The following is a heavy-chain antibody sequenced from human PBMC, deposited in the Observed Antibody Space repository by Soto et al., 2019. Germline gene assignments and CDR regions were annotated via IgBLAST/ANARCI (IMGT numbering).Heavy chain of an antibody. CDR2: VFAGGNT. J-gene: IGHJ4*02. CDR1: GFAVSDNY. Sequence: EVQLVESGGGLIQPGGSLRLSFAPSGFAVSDNYMSWVRQAPGKGLEWVAIVFAGGNTYHADSVKGRFTVSRDNSKNTLDLQMNLLRAEDSAVYYCARGDFDCWGRGTLVTVSS. V-gene: IGHV3-53*01. D-gene: IGHD3-16*01. CDR3: ARGDFDC.